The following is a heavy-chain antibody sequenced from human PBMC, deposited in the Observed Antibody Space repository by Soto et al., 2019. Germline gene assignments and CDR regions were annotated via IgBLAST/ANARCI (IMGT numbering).Heavy chain of an antibody. CDR1: GFTFSSYG. CDR2: ISYDGSNK. CDR3: AKEVYTGPDSYGMDV. V-gene: IGHV3-30*18. J-gene: IGHJ6*02. D-gene: IGHD3-16*01. Sequence: LSLTCAASGFTFSSYGMHWVRQAPGKGLEWVAVISYDGSNKYYADSVKGRFTISRDNSKNTLYLQMNSLRAEDTAVYYCAKEVYTGPDSYGMDVWGQGTTVTVSS.